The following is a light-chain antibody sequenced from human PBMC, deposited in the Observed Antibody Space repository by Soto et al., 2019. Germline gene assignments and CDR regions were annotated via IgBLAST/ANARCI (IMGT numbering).Light chain of an antibody. V-gene: IGLV2-11*01. Sequence: QSALTQPHSVSGSPGQSVTISCTGTSSDVGGYNYVSWYRQHPGKAPKLMIYDVSKRPSGVPDRFSGSKSGNTASLTISGLQAEDEADYYCCSYAGSYTWVFVTGTKLTVL. J-gene: IGLJ1*01. CDR1: SSDVGGYNY. CDR3: CSYAGSYTWV. CDR2: DVS.